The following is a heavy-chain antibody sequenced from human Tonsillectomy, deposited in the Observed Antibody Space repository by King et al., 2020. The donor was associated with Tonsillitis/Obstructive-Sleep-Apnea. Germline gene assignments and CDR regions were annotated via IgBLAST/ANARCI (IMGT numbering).Heavy chain of an antibody. J-gene: IGHJ4*02. CDR2: ISYDGSDK. D-gene: IGHD5-12*01. Sequence: VQLVESGGGVVQPGRSLRLSCAASGFVFRNYTMHWVRQAPGKGLNWVSVISYDGSDKYYVDSVKGRFTISRDNSKNTLYLRMNSLRAEDTAVYFCASDGDSGYDKISPKFFDYWGRGTLVSVSS. CDR1: GFVFRNYT. CDR3: ASDGDSGYDKISPKFFDY. V-gene: IGHV3-30*04.